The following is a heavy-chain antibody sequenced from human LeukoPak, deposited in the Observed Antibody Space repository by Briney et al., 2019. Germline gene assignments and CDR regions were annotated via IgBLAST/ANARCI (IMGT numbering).Heavy chain of an antibody. Sequence: VASVKVSCKASGYTFTSYDINWVRQATGQGLEWMGWMNPNSGNTGYAQKFQGRVTMTRNTSISTAYMELSSLRSEDTAVYYCAGASSSSSYYFDYWGQGTLVTVSS. CDR2: MNPNSGNT. CDR1: GYTFTSYD. CDR3: AGASSSSSYYFDY. D-gene: IGHD6-6*01. J-gene: IGHJ4*02. V-gene: IGHV1-8*01.